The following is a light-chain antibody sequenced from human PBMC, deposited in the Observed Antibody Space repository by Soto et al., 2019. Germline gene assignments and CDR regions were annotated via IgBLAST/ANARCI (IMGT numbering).Light chain of an antibody. J-gene: IGKJ5*01. CDR2: GAS. CDR1: QSISRDL. CDR3: QQYGESPIT. V-gene: IGKV3-20*01. Sequence: EIVLTQSPGTLSLSPGERATLSCRASQSISRDLLAWYQQKPGQAPRLVVSGASNSADDFPDRFSGSGSGTDFTLTVTRLEPEEVAVYYCQQYGESPITFGQGTRLEIK.